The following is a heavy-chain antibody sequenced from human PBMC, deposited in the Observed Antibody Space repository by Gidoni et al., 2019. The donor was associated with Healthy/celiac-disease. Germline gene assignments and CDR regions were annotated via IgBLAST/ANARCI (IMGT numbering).Heavy chain of an antibody. CDR1: GGSSSISNW. CDR3: ARVSRITMIVVVTAFDI. CDR2: IYLSGST. V-gene: IGHV4-4*02. Sequence: QVQLQESGPGLVKPSGTLSLTCAVSGGSSSISNWWSWVRQPPGKGLEWIGEIYLSGSTNYNPSLKSRVTISVDKSKNQFSLKLSSVTAADTAVYYCARVSRITMIVVVTAFDIWGQGTMVTVSS. J-gene: IGHJ3*02. D-gene: IGHD3-22*01.